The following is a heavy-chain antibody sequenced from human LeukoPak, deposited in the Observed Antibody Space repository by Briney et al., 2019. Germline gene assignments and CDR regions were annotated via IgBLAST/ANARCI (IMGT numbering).Heavy chain of an antibody. V-gene: IGHV3-23*01. J-gene: IGHJ3*02. CDR3: AREFKVGTTTLSFDI. Sequence: GGSLRLSSAASGFTFSTHAITWVRQAPGQGLEWVSAISDNGGGTYYADSAKGRFTVSRDNSKNTLYLQMNSLRAEDTAVYYCAREFKVGTTTLSFDIWGQGTMVTVSS. CDR2: ISDNGGGT. D-gene: IGHD1-26*01. CDR1: GFTFSTHA.